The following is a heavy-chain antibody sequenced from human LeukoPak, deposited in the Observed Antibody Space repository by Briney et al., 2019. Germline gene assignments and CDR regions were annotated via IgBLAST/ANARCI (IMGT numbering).Heavy chain of an antibody. CDR1: DGSIIGYYWS. D-gene: IGHD6-19*01. V-gene: IGHV2-5*08. CDR3: AYSSAWSTYLDY. CDR2: IYWDDDK. Sequence: TLSLTCTVSDGSIIGYYWSWIRQPPGKALEWLALIYWDDDKRYSPSLKSRLTITEDTSKNQVVLTMTNMDPVDTATYYCAYSSAWSTYLDYWGQGTLVTVSS. J-gene: IGHJ4*02.